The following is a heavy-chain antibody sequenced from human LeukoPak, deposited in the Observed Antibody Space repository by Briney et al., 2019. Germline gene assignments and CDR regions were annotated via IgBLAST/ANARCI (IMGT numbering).Heavy chain of an antibody. CDR2: IIPILGIA. D-gene: IGHD1-26*01. J-gene: IGHJ4*02. Sequence: SVKVSCKASGGTFSSYAISWVRQSPGQGLEWMGRIIPILGIANYAQKFQGRVTITADKSTSTAYMELSSLRSEDTAVYYCASHSGRYYVGDWGQGTLVTVSS. V-gene: IGHV1-69*04. CDR3: ASHSGRYYVGD. CDR1: GGTFSSYA.